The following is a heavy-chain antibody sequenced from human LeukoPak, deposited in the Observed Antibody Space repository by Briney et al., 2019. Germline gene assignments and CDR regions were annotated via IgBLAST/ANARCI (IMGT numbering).Heavy chain of an antibody. D-gene: IGHD1-26*01. V-gene: IGHV4-39*01. J-gene: IGHJ6*02. CDR1: GASITTTNYY. CDR2: LFYSGST. Sequence: SETLSLTCTVSGASITTTNYYWGCIRQPPGKGLEWVGSLFYSGSTYFNPSLKSRVSISVDTSKNQFSLKVSSVTAADTAVYYCARHVYGGSRAYYYYGLDVWGQGTAVTVPS. CDR3: ARHVYGGSRAYYYYGLDV.